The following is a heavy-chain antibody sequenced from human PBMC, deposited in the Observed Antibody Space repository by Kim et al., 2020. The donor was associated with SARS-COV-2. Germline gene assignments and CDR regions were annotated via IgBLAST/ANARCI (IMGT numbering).Heavy chain of an antibody. V-gene: IGHV5-51*01. Sequence: RYSPSFQGQVTISADKSISTAYLQWSSLKASDTAMYYCARLPSIFGVVSDWGQGTTVTVSS. CDR3: ARLPSIFGVVSD. J-gene: IGHJ6*02. D-gene: IGHD3-3*01.